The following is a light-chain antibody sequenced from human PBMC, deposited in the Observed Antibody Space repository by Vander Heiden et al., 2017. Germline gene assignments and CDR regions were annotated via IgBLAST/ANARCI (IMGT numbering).Light chain of an antibody. J-gene: IGLJ2*01. V-gene: IGLV1-44*01. CDR1: SSNIGSNT. Sequence: QSVLTPPPSASRTPGQRVTISCSGSSSNIGSNTVSWYQQLPGTAPKLLIYNNNQRPSGVPDRFSGSKSGTSASLAISGLQSEDEADYYCAAWDDSLNGGVVFGGGTKLTVL. CDR3: AAWDDSLNGGVV. CDR2: NNN.